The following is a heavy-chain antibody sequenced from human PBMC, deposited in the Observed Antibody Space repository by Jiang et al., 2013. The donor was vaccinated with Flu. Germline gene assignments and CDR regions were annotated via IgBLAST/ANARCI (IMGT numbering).Heavy chain of an antibody. J-gene: IGHJ4*02. V-gene: IGHV4-39*01. CDR3: ARQECSSTSSCSGSY. Sequence: LLKPSETLSLTCTVSGGSISSSSYYWGWIRQPPGKGLEWIGSISYSGSTYYNPSLKSRVTISVDTSKNQFSLKLGSVTATDTAVYYCARQECSSTSSCSGSYWGQGTLVAVSS. D-gene: IGHD2-2*01. CDR1: GGSISSSSYY. CDR2: ISYSGST.